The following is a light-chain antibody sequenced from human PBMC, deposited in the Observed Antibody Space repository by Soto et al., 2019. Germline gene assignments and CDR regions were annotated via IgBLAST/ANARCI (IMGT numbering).Light chain of an antibody. CDR3: QQYGSSPRT. CDR1: QSVSSN. CDR2: DAS. J-gene: IGKJ1*01. V-gene: IGKV3D-15*01. Sequence: EIVMTQSPATLSVSPGERATLSCRASQSVSSNLAWYQQKPGQAPRLLIHDASNRATGIPARFSGSGSGTDFTVTISSLEPEDFAVYYCQQYGSSPRTFGQGTKVDIK.